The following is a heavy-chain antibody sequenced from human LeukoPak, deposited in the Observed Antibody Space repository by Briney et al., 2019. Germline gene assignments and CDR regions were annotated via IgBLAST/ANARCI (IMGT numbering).Heavy chain of an antibody. CDR3: AKDLGGGGRGYSYGYDY. D-gene: IGHD5-18*01. CDR1: GFTFSSYA. CDR2: ISGSGGST. V-gene: IGHV3-23*01. J-gene: IGHJ4*02. Sequence: GGSLRLSCAASGFTFSSYAMSWVRQAPGKGLEWVSAISGSGGSTYYADSVKGRFTISRDNSKNTLYLQMNSLRAEDTAVYYCAKDLGGGGRGYSYGYDYWGQGTLVTVSS.